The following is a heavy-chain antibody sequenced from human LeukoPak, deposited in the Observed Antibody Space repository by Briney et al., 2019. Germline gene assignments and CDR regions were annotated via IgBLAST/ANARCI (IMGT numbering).Heavy chain of an antibody. Sequence: SETLSLTCTVSGGSISSSSYYWGWIRQPPGKGLEWIGSIYYSGSTYYNPSLKSRVTISVDTSKNQFSLKLSSVTAADTAVYYCARGFRAYYYDSSGYDPDAFDIWGQGTMVTVSS. V-gene: IGHV4-39*07. J-gene: IGHJ3*02. D-gene: IGHD3-22*01. CDR3: ARGFRAYYYDSSGYDPDAFDI. CDR2: IYYSGST. CDR1: GGSISSSSYY.